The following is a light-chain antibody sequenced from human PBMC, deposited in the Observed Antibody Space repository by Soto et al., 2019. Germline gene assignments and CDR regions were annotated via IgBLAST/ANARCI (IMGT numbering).Light chain of an antibody. Sequence: EKVLTQSPGALSLSPGERATLFCRASQRVSSSYLAWYQQKPGQAPRLLIYGASNRATGIPDRFSGSGSGTDFTLTISRLEPEDFAVYYCQQYDNSPITFGQGTRLEIK. CDR2: GAS. CDR3: QQYDNSPIT. V-gene: IGKV3-20*01. CDR1: QRVSSSY. J-gene: IGKJ5*01.